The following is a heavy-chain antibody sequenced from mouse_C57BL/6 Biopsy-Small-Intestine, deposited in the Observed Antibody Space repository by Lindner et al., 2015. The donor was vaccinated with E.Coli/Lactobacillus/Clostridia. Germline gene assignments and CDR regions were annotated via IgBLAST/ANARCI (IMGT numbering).Heavy chain of an antibody. D-gene: IGHD2-1*01. CDR2: IYPGDGDT. Sequence: VQLQESGPELVKPGASVKISCKASGYAFSNSWMNWVKQRPGKGLEWIGWIYPGDGDTYYNGKFKDKATLTADKSSHTVYMELSRLTSEDSAVYFCARHEDANFFAYWGQGTLVTVSA. V-gene: IGHV1-82*01. CDR1: GYAFSNSW. J-gene: IGHJ3*01. CDR3: ARHEDANFFAY.